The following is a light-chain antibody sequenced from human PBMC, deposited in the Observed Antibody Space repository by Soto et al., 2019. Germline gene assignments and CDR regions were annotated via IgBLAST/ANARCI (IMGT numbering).Light chain of an antibody. CDR1: SRDIGNYNY. CDR2: EVT. Sequence: QSALTQPASVSGSPGQSSTISCTGTSRDIGNYNYVSWYQHHPGKAPKLIIYEVTDRPSGVSNRFSASKSGNTASLTISGLQAEDEADYYCSSYTTTTTVIFGGGTKVTV. J-gene: IGLJ2*01. V-gene: IGLV2-14*01. CDR3: SSYTTTTTVI.